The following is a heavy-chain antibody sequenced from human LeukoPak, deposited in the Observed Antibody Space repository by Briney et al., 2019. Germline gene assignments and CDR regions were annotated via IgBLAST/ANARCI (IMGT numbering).Heavy chain of an antibody. J-gene: IGHJ5*02. CDR1: GGSISSGDYY. D-gene: IGHD2-2*01. Sequence: SETLSLTCTVSGGSISSGDYYWTWIRQHPGKGLEWIGYIYYTGSTYYNPSLRSRLTMSVDTSKNQFSLNLNSVTAADTAVYYCARGGYCSSTSCYLVGNWFDPWGQGTLVTVSS. CDR3: ARGGYCSSTSCYLVGNWFDP. V-gene: IGHV4-31*03. CDR2: IYYTGST.